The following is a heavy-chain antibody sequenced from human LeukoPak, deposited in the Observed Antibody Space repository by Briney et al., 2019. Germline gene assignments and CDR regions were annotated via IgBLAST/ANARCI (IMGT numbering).Heavy chain of an antibody. CDR2: INSDGSSR. V-gene: IGHV3-74*01. CDR3: ASASSHRIAAGGDY. Sequence: GGSLRLSCAASGFTFRNYWMHWVRQAPGKVLVRVSRINSDGSSRNYADSVKGRFTISRDNAKNTLYLQMNSLRAEDTAVYYCASASSHRIAAGGDYWGQGTLVTVSS. J-gene: IGHJ4*02. CDR1: GFTFRNYW. D-gene: IGHD6-13*01.